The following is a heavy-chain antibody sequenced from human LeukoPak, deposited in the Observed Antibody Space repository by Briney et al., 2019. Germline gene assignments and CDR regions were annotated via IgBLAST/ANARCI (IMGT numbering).Heavy chain of an antibody. D-gene: IGHD3-10*01. CDR1: GGSFSGYY. Sequence: SETLSLTCAVYGGSFSGYYWSWIRQPPGKGLEWIGEINHSGSTNYNPSLKSRVTTSIDKSKNQFSLRLSSMTAADTAVYYCASLATMDRGQRNSWGQGTLVTVSS. CDR2: INHSGST. J-gene: IGHJ4*02. V-gene: IGHV4-34*01. CDR3: ASLATMDRGQRNS.